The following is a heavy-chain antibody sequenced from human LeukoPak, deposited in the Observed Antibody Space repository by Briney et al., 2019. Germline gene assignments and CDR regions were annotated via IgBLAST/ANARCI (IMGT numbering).Heavy chain of an antibody. J-gene: IGHJ4*02. CDR1: GGTFSSYA. V-gene: IGHV1-69*04. CDR2: IIPILGIA. CDR3: ARDRSVAATPYY. D-gene: IGHD2-15*01. Sequence: SVKVSCKASGGTFSSYAISWVRQAPGQGLEWMGRIIPILGIANYAQKFQGRVTITADKSTSTAYMELRSLRSDDTAVYYCARDRSVAATPYYWGQGTLVTVSS.